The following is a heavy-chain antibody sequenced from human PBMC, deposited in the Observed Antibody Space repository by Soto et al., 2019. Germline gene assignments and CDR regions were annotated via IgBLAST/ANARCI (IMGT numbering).Heavy chain of an antibody. Sequence: ASVKVSCKASGYTFSNYGIHWVRQAPGQRLEWMGLINAGNGNTKYSQKFQGRVTLTRDTSASTAYMELSSLRSEDTAVYYCARGPGGPDGPGDYWGQGTLVTVSS. J-gene: IGHJ4*02. D-gene: IGHD2-15*01. V-gene: IGHV1-3*01. CDR3: ARGPGGPDGPGDY. CDR1: GYTFSNYG. CDR2: INAGNGNT.